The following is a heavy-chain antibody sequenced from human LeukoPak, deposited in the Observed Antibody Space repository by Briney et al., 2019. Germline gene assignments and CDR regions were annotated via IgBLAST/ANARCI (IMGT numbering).Heavy chain of an antibody. CDR1: GGSFSGYY. V-gene: IGHV4-34*01. CDR2: INHSGST. D-gene: IGHD6-19*01. CDR3: ARARSGVSSSGWYVVHYYYYYMDV. J-gene: IGHJ6*03. Sequence: PSETLSLTCAVYGGSFSGYYWSWIRQPPGKGLEWIGEINHSGSTNYNPFLKSRVTISVDTSKNQFSLKLSSVTAAETAVYYCARARSGVSSSGWYVVHYYYYYMDVWGKGTTVTVSS.